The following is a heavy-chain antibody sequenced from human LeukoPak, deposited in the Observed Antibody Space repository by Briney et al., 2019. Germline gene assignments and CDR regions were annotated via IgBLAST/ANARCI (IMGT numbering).Heavy chain of an antibody. D-gene: IGHD3-22*01. CDR1: GGSISSGDYF. CDR2: IYQGGTT. CDR3: ASRYYDSSGSFDY. J-gene: IGHJ4*02. Sequence: SETLSLTCNVSGGSISSGDYFWNWIRQAPGKGLEWIGYIYQGGTTSYNPSLKSRATISVDWSKNQFSLKLTSVAAADTAVYYCASRYYDSSGSFDYWGQGTLVTVSS. V-gene: IGHV4-30-2*01.